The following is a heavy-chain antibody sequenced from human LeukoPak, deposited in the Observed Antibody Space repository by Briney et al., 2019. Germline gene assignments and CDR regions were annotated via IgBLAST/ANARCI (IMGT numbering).Heavy chain of an antibody. CDR3: ARERGVVTTNNAFDI. D-gene: IGHD2-21*02. Sequence: GGSLRLSCAASGFTFSDHYMTWIRQAPGKGLEWVSYISTSSSTIYYADSVQGRFSISRDNAKNSLFLQMNSLIAEDTAVYYCARERGVVTTNNAFDIWGHGTMVTVSS. CDR2: ISTSSSTI. V-gene: IGHV3-11*01. CDR1: GFTFSDHY. J-gene: IGHJ3*02.